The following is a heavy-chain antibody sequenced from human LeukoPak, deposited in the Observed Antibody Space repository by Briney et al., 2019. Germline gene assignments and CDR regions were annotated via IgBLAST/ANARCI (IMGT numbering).Heavy chain of an antibody. V-gene: IGHV3-23*01. D-gene: IGHD6-19*01. CDR1: GFSVSSFG. CDR3: AQGYSSGWYPY. CDR2: ISVDGETL. J-gene: IGHJ4*02. Sequence: GGSLRLSCAVSGFSVSSFGMSWVRQAPGKGLEWISAISVDGETLYYADSVKGRFIISRDNSKNTLYLQLSSLRAEDTAVYYCAQGYSSGWYPYWGQGSLVSVPS.